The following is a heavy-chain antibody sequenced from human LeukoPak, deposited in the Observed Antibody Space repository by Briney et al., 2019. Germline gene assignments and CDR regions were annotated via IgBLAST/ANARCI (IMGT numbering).Heavy chain of an antibody. V-gene: IGHV4-31*01. Sequence: SETLSLTCTVSGGSISSGGYYWSWIRQHPGKGLEWIGYIYYSGSTYYNPSLKSPITISVDKTKNQFCMKLSSVTHADTAVYYCASAYYDSSGLDYWGQGTLVTVSS. CDR2: IYYSGST. CDR1: GGSISSGGYY. D-gene: IGHD3-22*01. CDR3: ASAYYDSSGLDY. J-gene: IGHJ4*02.